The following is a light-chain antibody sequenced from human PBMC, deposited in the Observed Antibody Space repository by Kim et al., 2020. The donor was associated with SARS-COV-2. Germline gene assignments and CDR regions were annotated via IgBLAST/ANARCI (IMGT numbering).Light chain of an antibody. V-gene: IGLV3-9*01. CDR1: NIGSKN. CDR3: QVWDSSTAV. J-gene: IGLJ2*01. Sequence: VAPGQTARITWGGNNIGSKNVHWYQQKPGQAPVLVIYRDSNRPSGIPERFSGSNSGNTATLTISRAQAGDEADYYCQVWDSSTAVFGGGTQLTVL. CDR2: RDS.